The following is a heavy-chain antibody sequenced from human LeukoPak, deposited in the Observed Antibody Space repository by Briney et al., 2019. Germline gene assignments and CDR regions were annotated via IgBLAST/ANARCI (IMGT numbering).Heavy chain of an antibody. D-gene: IGHD3-16*01. J-gene: IGHJ4*02. CDR3: ARDSAYFRFDY. V-gene: IGHV3-48*01. Sequence: GGSLRLSCAASGFTFSSYSMNWVRQAPGKGLEWVSYISSSSSTIYYADSVKGRFTISRDNAKNSLYLQMNSLRAEDTAVYYCARDSAYFRFDYWGQGTLVTVSS. CDR2: ISSSSSTI. CDR1: GFTFSSYS.